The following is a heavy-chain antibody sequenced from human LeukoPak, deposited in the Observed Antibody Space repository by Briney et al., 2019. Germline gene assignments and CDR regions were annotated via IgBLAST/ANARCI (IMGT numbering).Heavy chain of an antibody. CDR1: GGSFSGYY. Sequence: SETLSLTCAVYGGSFSGYYWSWIRQPPGKGLEWIGEINYSGSTNYNPSLKSRVTISVDTSKNQFSLKLSSVTAADTAVYYCARGLVEYDFWSGYSYSSKYFQHWGQGTLVTVSS. J-gene: IGHJ1*01. V-gene: IGHV4-34*01. CDR2: INYSGST. D-gene: IGHD3-3*01. CDR3: ARGLVEYDFWSGYSYSSKYFQH.